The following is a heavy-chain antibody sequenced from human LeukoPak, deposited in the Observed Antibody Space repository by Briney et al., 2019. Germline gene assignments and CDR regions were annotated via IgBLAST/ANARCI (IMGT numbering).Heavy chain of an antibody. J-gene: IGHJ3*02. V-gene: IGHV4-34*01. CDR1: GGSFSGYY. D-gene: IGHD6-19*01. CDR2: INHSGST. Sequence: PSETLSLTCAVYGGSFSGYYWSWIRQPPGKGLEWIGEINHSGSTYYNPSLKSRVTISVDTSKNQFSLKLSSVTAADTAVYYCARDFQQWLVQGAFDIWGQGTMVTVSS. CDR3: ARDFQQWLVQGAFDI.